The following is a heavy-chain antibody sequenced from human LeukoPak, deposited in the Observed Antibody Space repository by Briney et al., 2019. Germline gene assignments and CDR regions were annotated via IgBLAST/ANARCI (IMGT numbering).Heavy chain of an antibody. CDR2: TYYRSKWYN. Sequence: SQTLSLTCAISGDSVSSDSAAWNWIRQSPSRGLEWLGRTYYRSKWYNDYAVSVKSRITINPDTSKNQFSLQLNSVTPEDTAVYYCARVDWDTAMDYYYYGMDVWGQGTTVTVSS. J-gene: IGHJ6*02. CDR1: GDSVSSDSAA. D-gene: IGHD5-18*01. CDR3: ARVDWDTAMDYYYYGMDV. V-gene: IGHV6-1*01.